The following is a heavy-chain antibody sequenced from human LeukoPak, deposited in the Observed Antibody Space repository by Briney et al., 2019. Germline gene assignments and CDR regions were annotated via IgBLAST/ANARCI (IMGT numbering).Heavy chain of an antibody. J-gene: IGHJ3*02. CDR2: ISAYNDNT. CDR1: GYTFTYG. V-gene: IGHV1-18*01. D-gene: IGHD5-12*01. Sequence: ASVKVSCKASGYTFTYGISWVRQAPGQGLEWMGWISAYNDNTNYAQKLQGRVTMTTDTSTSTAYMELRSLRSDDTAVYYCARGSGYSGYGGIDDAFHIWGQGTMVTVSS. CDR3: ARGSGYSGYGGIDDAFHI.